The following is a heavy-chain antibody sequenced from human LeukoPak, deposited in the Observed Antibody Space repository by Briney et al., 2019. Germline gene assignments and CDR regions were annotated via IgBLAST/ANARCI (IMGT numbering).Heavy chain of an antibody. CDR3: ARGQRSCSGGSCYGPYCDY. J-gene: IGHJ4*02. V-gene: IGHV4-59*12. CDR2: IYYSGST. CDR1: GGSISDYY. Sequence: SETLSLTCTVSGGSISDYYWNWIRQPPGKGLEWIGYIYYSGSTNYNPSLKSRVTISVDTSKNQFSLKLSSVTAADTAVYYCARGQRSCSGGSCYGPYCDYWGQGTLVTVSS. D-gene: IGHD2-15*01.